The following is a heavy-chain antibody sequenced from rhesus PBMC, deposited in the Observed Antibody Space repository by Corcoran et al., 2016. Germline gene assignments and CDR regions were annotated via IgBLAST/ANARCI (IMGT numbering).Heavy chain of an antibody. Sequence: QVQLQESGPGLVKPSETLSLTCGVSGGSISSSNWWSWIRQPPGKGLGWTGYIRGSSGSTYYNPSLTSRVTISTDTSKTQFSLNLSSVTAADTAVYYCARVLGVSYADEPGPYCFDYWGQGVLVTVSS. CDR3: ARVLGVSYADEPGPYCFDY. J-gene: IGHJ4*01. D-gene: IGHD2-39*02. CDR2: IRGSSGST. CDR1: GGSISSSNW. V-gene: IGHV4-65*01.